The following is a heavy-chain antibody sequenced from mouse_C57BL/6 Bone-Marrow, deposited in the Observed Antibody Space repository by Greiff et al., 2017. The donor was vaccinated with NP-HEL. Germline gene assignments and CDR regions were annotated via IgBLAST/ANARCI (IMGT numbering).Heavy chain of an antibody. CDR3: AERDDEGAWFAY. D-gene: IGHD2-12*01. J-gene: IGHJ3*01. Sequence: EVQLQQSGPVLVKPGASVKMSCKASGYTFTDYYMNWVKQSHGKSLEWIGVINPYNGGTSYNQKFKGKATLTGDKSSSTAYMELNSLTSEGSAVYYCAERDDEGAWFAYWGQGTLVTVSA. CDR1: GYTFTDYY. CDR2: INPYNGGT. V-gene: IGHV1-19*01.